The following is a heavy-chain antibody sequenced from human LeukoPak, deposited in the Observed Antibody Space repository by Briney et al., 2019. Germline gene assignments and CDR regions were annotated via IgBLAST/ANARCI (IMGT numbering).Heavy chain of an antibody. D-gene: IGHD3-22*01. J-gene: IGHJ3*02. CDR3: ARARNYYDSSGFYYEGDAFDI. CDR1: GGSIRSTSYY. CDR2: TYYSGIT. V-gene: IGHV4-39*07. Sequence: PSETLSLTCTVSGGSIRSTSYYWGWIRQPPGKGLEWIGNTYYSGITYYNPSLMSRITMSLDTSKNQFSLKLSSVTAADTAVYYCARARNYYDSSGFYYEGDAFDIWGQGTMVTVSS.